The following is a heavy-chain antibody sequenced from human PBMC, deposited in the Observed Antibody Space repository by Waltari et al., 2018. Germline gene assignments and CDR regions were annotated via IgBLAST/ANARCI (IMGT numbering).Heavy chain of an antibody. CDR3: VRSGFMDV. CDR2: IKSDGSIT. J-gene: IGHJ6*04. CDR1: GFSFSTYW. Sequence: EVQLVESGGRLVQPGGSLRLSCAASGFSFSTYWMNWPRQAPGEGLVSVSRIKSDGSITAYADSVKCRFTISRDNAKNTLYLQMNSLRVDDTAVYYCVRSGFMDVWGKGP. V-gene: IGHV3-74*01. D-gene: IGHD3-10*01.